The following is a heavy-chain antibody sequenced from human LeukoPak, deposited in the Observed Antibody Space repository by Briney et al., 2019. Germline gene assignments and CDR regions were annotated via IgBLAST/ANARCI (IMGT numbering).Heavy chain of an antibody. CDR2: IYHSGST. CDR3: AREPGDGGYDNFDY. D-gene: IGHD5-12*01. Sequence: ASETLSLTCTVSGGSISSYYWSWIRQPPGKGLEWIGYIYHSGSTNYNPSLKSRVTISVDTSKNQFSLKLSSVTAADTAVYYCAREPGDGGYDNFDYWGQGTLVTVSS. V-gene: IGHV4-59*12. J-gene: IGHJ4*02. CDR1: GGSISSYY.